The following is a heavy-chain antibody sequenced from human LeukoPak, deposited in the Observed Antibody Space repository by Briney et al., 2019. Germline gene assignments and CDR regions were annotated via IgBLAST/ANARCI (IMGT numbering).Heavy chain of an antibody. CDR1: GYTFTSYG. V-gene: IGHV1-18*01. CDR2: ISAYNGNT. Sequence: AASVKVSCKASGYTFTSYGISWVRQAPGQGLEWMGWISAYNGNTNYAQKLQGRVTMTTDTSTSTAYMELRSLRSDDTAVYHCAKGPWIQPRQDLDYWGQGTLVTVSS. D-gene: IGHD5-18*01. J-gene: IGHJ4*02. CDR3: AKGPWIQPRQDLDY.